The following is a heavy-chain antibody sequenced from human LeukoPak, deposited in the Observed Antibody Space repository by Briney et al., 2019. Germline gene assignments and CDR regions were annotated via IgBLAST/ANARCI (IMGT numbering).Heavy chain of an antibody. Sequence: ASQTLSLTCAVSGGSISSGGYSWSWIRQPPGKGLEWIGYIYYSGSTYYNPSLKSRVSMSVDTSKNQFSLKLSSVTAADTAVYYCANMGYSNAPGLFDPWGQGTLVTVSS. D-gene: IGHD5-18*01. V-gene: IGHV4-30-4*07. J-gene: IGHJ5*02. CDR2: IYYSGST. CDR3: ANMGYSNAPGLFDP. CDR1: GGSISSGGYS.